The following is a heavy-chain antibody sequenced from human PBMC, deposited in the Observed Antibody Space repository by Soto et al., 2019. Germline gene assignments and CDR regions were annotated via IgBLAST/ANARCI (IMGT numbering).Heavy chain of an antibody. CDR1: GFTFSNAW. Sequence: EVQLVESGGGLVKPGGSLRLSCAASGFTFSNAWMNWVRQAPGKGLEWVGRIKSKTDGGTTDYAAPVKGRFTISRDDSKNTLYLQMNSLKTEDTAVYYCTEDYGDYPWCDPWGQGTLVTVSS. D-gene: IGHD4-17*01. V-gene: IGHV3-15*07. CDR3: TEDYGDYPWCDP. CDR2: IKSKTDGGTT. J-gene: IGHJ5*02.